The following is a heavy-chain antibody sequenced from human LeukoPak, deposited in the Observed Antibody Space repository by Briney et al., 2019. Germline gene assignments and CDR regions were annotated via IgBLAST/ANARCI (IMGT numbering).Heavy chain of an antibody. CDR3: ARVDVFVGYYGMDV. Sequence: GSSVKVSCKASGGTFSSYAISWVRQAPGQGLGGRGRIIPILGIANYAQKFQGRVRIAADKSTSTAYMELSSLRSEDTAVYCCARVDVFVGYYGMDVWGQGTTVTVSS. CDR2: IIPILGIA. D-gene: IGHD3-16*01. V-gene: IGHV1-69*04. CDR1: GGTFSSYA. J-gene: IGHJ6*02.